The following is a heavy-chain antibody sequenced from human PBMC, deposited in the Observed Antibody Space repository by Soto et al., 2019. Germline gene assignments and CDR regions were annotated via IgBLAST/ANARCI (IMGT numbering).Heavy chain of an antibody. V-gene: IGHV3-30*18. CDR3: AKDLSGYSVY. CDR2: ISYDGSNK. J-gene: IGHJ4*02. D-gene: IGHD3-9*01. CDR1: GFTFSSYG. Sequence: GGSLRLSCAASGFTFSSYGMHWVRQAPGKGLEWVAVISYDGSNKYYADSVKGRFTISRDNSKNTLYLQMNSLRAEDTAVYYCAKDLSGYSVYWGQGTLVTVSS.